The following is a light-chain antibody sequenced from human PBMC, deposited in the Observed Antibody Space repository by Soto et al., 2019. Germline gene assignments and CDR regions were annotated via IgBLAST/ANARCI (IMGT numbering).Light chain of an antibody. Sequence: EIVMTQSPATLSVSPGERATLSCRASQSVSSNLAWYQQKSGQAPRLLIYGASTRATGIPARFSGSGSGTEFTLTISSLQSEDFAVYYCQQYNNWLTFGGGTKVDI. CDR1: QSVSSN. CDR3: QQYNNWLT. V-gene: IGKV3-15*01. CDR2: GAS. J-gene: IGKJ4*01.